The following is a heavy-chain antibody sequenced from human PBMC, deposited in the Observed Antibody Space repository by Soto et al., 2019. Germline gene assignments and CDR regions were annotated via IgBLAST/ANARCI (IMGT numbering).Heavy chain of an antibody. J-gene: IGHJ5*02. V-gene: IGHV5-51*01. CDR1: GYTFSTYW. Sequence: GESLKISCKGSGYTFSTYWIAWVRQMPGKGLEWMGIIYPGDSDTRYSPSFQGRVTISADKSISTAYLQWSSLKASDNAMYYCITGYYTWFDPWGHGTLVTVSS. CDR2: IYPGDSDT. D-gene: IGHD3-9*01. CDR3: ITGYYTWFDP.